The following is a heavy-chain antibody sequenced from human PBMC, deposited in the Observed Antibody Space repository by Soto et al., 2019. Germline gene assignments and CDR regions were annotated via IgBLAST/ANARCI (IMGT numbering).Heavy chain of an antibody. D-gene: IGHD4-17*01. V-gene: IGHV4-30-2*01. Sequence: LQLQESGSGLVKPSQTLSLTCAFSGGSISSGGDSWSLIRQPPVKGLEWIGYIYHSGSTYSNPYLTGRVTISLDRSKNQFYLKLSSVTAADTAVYYCARGMTTVTTYDYWGQGTLVTVSS. J-gene: IGHJ4*02. CDR1: GGSISSGGDS. CDR2: IYHSGST. CDR3: ARGMTTVTTYDY.